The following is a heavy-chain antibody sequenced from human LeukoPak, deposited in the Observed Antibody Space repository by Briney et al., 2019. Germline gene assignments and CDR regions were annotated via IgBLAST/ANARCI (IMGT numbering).Heavy chain of an antibody. J-gene: IGHJ6*03. V-gene: IGHV3-30*02. Sequence: GGSLRLSCAASGFTFSSYGMHWVRQAPGKGLEWVAVIWYGGSNQNYADSVKGRFTISRDNSKNTLYLQMNSLRAEDTAVYYCAKDAAAADYYYYYMDVWGKGTTVTVSS. CDR2: IWYGGSNQ. CDR1: GFTFSSYG. CDR3: AKDAAAADYYYYYMDV. D-gene: IGHD6-13*01.